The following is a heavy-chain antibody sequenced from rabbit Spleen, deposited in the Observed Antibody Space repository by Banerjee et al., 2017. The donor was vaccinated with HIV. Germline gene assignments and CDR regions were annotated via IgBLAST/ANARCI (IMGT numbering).Heavy chain of an antibody. CDR3: AGGVRYEGFDL. J-gene: IGHJ4*01. D-gene: IGHD4-2*01. CDR1: GLIFSNNIY. V-gene: IGHV1S40*01. Sequence: QSLEESGGDLVKPGASLTLTCTASGLIFSNNIYICWVRQAPGKGLEWIGCIGTGSGSTWYASWVNGRFTISKTSSTTVTLQMTSLTGADTATYFCAGGVRYEGFDLWGPGTLVTVS. CDR2: IGTGSGST.